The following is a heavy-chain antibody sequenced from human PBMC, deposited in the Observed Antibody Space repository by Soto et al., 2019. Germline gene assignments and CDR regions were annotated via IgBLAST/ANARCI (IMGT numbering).Heavy chain of an antibody. CDR3: AKESRAYCGGDCYSAD. J-gene: IGHJ4*02. CDR2: ISGSGGST. D-gene: IGHD2-21*02. CDR1: GGEVSIYD. Sequence: RGAVRLSCAASGGEVSIYDMSWVRQAAGKGLEWVSAISGSGGSTYYADSVKGRFTISRDNSKNTLYLQMNSLRAEDTAVYYCAKESRAYCGGDCYSADWGQGNLVTVSS. V-gene: IGHV3-23*01.